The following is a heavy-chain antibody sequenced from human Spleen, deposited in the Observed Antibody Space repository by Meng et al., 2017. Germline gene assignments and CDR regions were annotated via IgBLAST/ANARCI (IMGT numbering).Heavy chain of an antibody. V-gene: IGHV3-53*01. J-gene: IGHJ4*02. CDR1: ELTVSSNY. CDR2: MYGDGTT. Sequence: EVQLVESGGGLIQPGESLRLSCAASELTVSSNYISWVRQAPGKGLEWVSVMYGDGTTYYADSVKGRFTISRDNSRNTVYLQMTSLRAEDTAVYYCARGWSYFDSWGQGTLVTVSS. D-gene: IGHD3-3*01. CDR3: ARGWSYFDS.